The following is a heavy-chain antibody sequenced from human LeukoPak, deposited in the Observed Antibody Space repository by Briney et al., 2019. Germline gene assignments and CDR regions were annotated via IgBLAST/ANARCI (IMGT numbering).Heavy chain of an antibody. CDR3: ARGYSYGLSL. V-gene: IGHV4-38-2*01. D-gene: IGHD5-18*01. Sequence: SETLSLTCAVSGYSISSGYYWGWIRQPPGKGLEWIGSIYHSGSTYYNPPLESRVTISVDTSKNQFSLKLSSVTAADTAVYYCARGYSYGLSLWGQGTLVTVSS. CDR1: GYSISSGYY. J-gene: IGHJ4*02. CDR2: IYHSGST.